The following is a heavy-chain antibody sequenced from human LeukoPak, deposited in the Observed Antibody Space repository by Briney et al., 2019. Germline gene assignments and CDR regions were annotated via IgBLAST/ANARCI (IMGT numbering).Heavy chain of an antibody. CDR3: ARARYVNSFYAFDI. CDR1: GGPFSGYS. J-gene: IGHJ3*02. Sequence: PSETLSLTCAVYGGPFSGYSWSWIRQPPGKGLEWIGEINHSGSTNYNPSLKSRVTISVDTSKNQISLKLSSVTAADTAMYYCARARYVNSFYAFDIWGQGTLVTVSS. CDR2: INHSGST. D-gene: IGHD3-9*01. V-gene: IGHV4-34*01.